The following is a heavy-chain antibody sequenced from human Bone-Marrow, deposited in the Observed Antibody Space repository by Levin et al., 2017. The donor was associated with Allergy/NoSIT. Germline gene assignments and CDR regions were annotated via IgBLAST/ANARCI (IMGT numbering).Heavy chain of an antibody. CDR3: ARAVGVMIPAAIDY. J-gene: IGHJ4*02. CDR2: IYHNGNT. V-gene: IGHV4-38-2*02. CDR1: GSSFSSGFH. Sequence: SETLSLTCNVSGSSFSSGFHWGWIRQPPGKGLEWIGSIYHNGNTNYNPSLKSRVTVSLDTSKNQFSLRLSSVTAADTALYYCARAVGVMIPAAIDYWGQGTLVTVSS. D-gene: IGHD2-15*01.